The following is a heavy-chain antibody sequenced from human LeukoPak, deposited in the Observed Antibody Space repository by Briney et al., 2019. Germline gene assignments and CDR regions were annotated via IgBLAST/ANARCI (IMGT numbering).Heavy chain of an antibody. J-gene: IGHJ5*02. Sequence: KPSQTLSLTCSVSGGSINSGDYYWNWIRQHPGKGLEWIGYIYYSGSTYYNPSLKSRVTISVDTSKNQFSLKLSSVTAADTAVYYCARGSSSLRWFDPWGQGTLVTVSS. CDR3: ARGSSSLRWFDP. CDR2: IYYSGST. D-gene: IGHD6-13*01. V-gene: IGHV4-31*03. CDR1: GGSINSGDYY.